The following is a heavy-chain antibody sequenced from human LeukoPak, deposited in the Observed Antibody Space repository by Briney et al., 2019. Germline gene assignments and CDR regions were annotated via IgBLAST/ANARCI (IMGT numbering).Heavy chain of an antibody. Sequence: SETLSLTCTVSGGSISSYYWSWIRQPPGKGLEWIGYIYYSGSTNYNPSLMSRVTISVDTSKNQFSLKVNSVTAADTALYYCARHSPVYYDFDYWGQGTLVTVSS. CDR2: IYYSGST. CDR3: ARHSPVYYDFDY. J-gene: IGHJ4*02. CDR1: GGSISSYY. V-gene: IGHV4-59*08. D-gene: IGHD3-10*01.